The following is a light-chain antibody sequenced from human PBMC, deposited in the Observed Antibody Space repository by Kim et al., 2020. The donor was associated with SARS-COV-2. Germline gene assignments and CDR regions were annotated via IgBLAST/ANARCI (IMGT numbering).Light chain of an antibody. Sequence: GQKVDISCSGSSSNIGNKYGSWYQQLPGTAPKLLIYDNNKRPSGIPDRFSGSKSGTSATLGITGLQTGDEADYYCGTWDSSLSAGVFGGGTQLTVL. V-gene: IGLV1-51*01. CDR1: SSNIGNKY. CDR3: GTWDSSLSAGV. J-gene: IGLJ3*02. CDR2: DNN.